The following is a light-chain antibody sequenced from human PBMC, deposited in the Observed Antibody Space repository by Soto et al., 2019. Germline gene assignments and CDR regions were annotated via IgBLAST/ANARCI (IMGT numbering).Light chain of an antibody. CDR1: SSDVGGYNY. CDR2: EVS. J-gene: IGLJ1*01. CDR3: SSYTTSNTYV. Sequence: QSVLTQPASVSGYPGQSITISCTGRSSDVGGYNYVSWYQQHPGKAPKFMIYEVSRRPSGVSNRFSGSKSGNTASLTVSGLQAEDEADYYCSSYTTSNTYVFGTRTKVTVL. V-gene: IGLV2-14*01.